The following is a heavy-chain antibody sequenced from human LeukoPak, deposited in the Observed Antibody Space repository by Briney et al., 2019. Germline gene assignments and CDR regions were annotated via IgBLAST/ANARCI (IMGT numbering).Heavy chain of an antibody. CDR1: GFAFSDYY. V-gene: IGHV3-11*01. J-gene: IGHJ4*02. CDR2: ISSSGSTI. D-gene: IGHD2-15*01. CDR3: AGYCGGGTCNAAGY. Sequence: GGSLRLSCAASGFAFSDYYMSWIRQAPGKGLEWVSYISSSGSTIYYADSVKGRFTTSRDNARNSLYLQMNSLRAEDTAVYYCAGYCGGGTCNAAGYWGQGTLVTVSS.